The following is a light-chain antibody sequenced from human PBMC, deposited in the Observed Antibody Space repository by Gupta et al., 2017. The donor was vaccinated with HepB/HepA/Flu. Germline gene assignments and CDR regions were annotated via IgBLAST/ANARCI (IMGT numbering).Light chain of an antibody. J-gene: IGKJ1*01. CDR1: QSVGSD. Sequence: ETVMTQSPATLSVSPGETATLSCRASQSVGSDLAWFQQKPGQAPRLLMYGAYTRDTGIPARFSGSGYGTEFTLTISSRQSEDFAVYYCQQYKHWPPWTFGQGTKVEIK. CDR2: GAY. V-gene: IGKV3-15*01. CDR3: QQYKHWPPWT.